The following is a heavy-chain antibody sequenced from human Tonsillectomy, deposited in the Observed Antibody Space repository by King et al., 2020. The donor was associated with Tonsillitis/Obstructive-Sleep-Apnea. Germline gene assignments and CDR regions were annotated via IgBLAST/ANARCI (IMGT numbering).Heavy chain of an antibody. J-gene: IGHJ4*02. CDR2: IYNGFNT. Sequence: VQLVESGGGLIQPGGSLRLSCAASGLTVSTNYMSWVRQAPGKGLEWVSIIYNGFNTYYADSVKGRFTISRDSSKNTLYLQMNSLRAEETAVYYCAGVRGILESYFDYWGQGTLVTVSS. CDR1: GLTVSTNY. D-gene: IGHD3-3*01. V-gene: IGHV3-53*01. CDR3: AGVRGILESYFDY.